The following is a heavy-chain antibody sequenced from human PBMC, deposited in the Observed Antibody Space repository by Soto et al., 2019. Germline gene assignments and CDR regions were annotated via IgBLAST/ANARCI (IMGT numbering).Heavy chain of an antibody. CDR2: TYYRSKWYK. V-gene: IGHV6-1*01. J-gene: IGHJ5*02. Sequence: SQTLSLTCAISGDSVSSNSAAWNWIRQSPSRVLECLGRTYYRSKWYKDYAVAVKSRITIIPDTSKNQFSLQRNSVTPEDTAVHYCARGGYGSSTSRLHANWFDPWGQGTLVTLAS. CDR3: ARGGYGSSTSRLHANWFDP. CDR1: GDSVSSNSAA. D-gene: IGHD2-2*01.